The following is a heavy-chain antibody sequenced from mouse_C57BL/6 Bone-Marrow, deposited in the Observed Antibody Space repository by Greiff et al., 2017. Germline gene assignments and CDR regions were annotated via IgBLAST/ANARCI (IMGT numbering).Heavy chain of an antibody. CDR3: ARTTTVVAFDY. Sequence: EVKLMESGPELVKPGASVKMSCKASGYTFTDYNMHWVKQSHGKSLEWIGYINPNNGGTSYNQKFKGKATLTVNKSSSTAYMELRSLTSEDSAVYYCARTTTVVAFDYWGQGTTLTVSS. D-gene: IGHD1-1*01. CDR1: GYTFTDYN. J-gene: IGHJ2*01. CDR2: INPNNGGT. V-gene: IGHV1-22*01.